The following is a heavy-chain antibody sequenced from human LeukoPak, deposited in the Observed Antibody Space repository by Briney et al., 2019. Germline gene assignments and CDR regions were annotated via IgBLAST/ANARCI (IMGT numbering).Heavy chain of an antibody. D-gene: IGHD3-22*01. V-gene: IGHV1-69*04. CDR2: IIPIFGIA. CDR3: ARDLPESYHDSRGTDAFDI. Sequence: SVNASCKASGGTFSSYAISWVRQAPGQGLEWMGRIIPIFGIANYAQKFQGRVTITADKSTSTAYMELSSLRSEDTALYYCARDLPESYHDSRGTDAFDIWGQGTMVTVSS. J-gene: IGHJ3*02. CDR1: GGTFSSYA.